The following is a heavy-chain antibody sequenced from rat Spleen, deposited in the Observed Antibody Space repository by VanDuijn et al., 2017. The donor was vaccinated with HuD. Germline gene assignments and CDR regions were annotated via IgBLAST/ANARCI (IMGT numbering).Heavy chain of an antibody. J-gene: IGHJ2*01. Sequence: EVQLVESGGGLVQPGRSLKLSCAVSGFTFSNYGMAWVRQAPTKGLEWVATISYEGSSTYYGDSVKGRFTISRDNAKSTLYLQMNSLRSEDTATYYCARHEANFDYWGQGVMVTVSS. CDR2: ISYEGSST. CDR1: GFTFSNYG. V-gene: IGHV5-29*01. CDR3: ARHEANFDY.